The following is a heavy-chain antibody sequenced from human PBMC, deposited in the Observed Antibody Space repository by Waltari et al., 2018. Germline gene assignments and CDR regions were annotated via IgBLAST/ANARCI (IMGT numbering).Heavy chain of an antibody. CDR2: IKKDGSEI. Sequence: DVQLVESGGGLVQPGGSLRLSCVVSGFAFSNFWMIWARQAQGKGRGWVAKIKKDGSEIHYVDSVKGRFTISRDNAKKSVYLQMNSLRVEDTAVYFCVRVGEENSNSQYRWFDAWGQGSLVTVSS. J-gene: IGHJ5*02. D-gene: IGHD3-16*02. CDR3: VRVGEENSNSQYRWFDA. CDR1: GFAFSNFW. V-gene: IGHV3-7*01.